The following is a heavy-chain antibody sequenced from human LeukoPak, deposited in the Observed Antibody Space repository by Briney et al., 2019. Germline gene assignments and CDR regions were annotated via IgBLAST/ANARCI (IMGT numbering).Heavy chain of an antibody. V-gene: IGHV3-74*03. CDR2: IDERGRNA. Sequence: PGGSLRLSCAASGFTFSNHWMHWVRQAPGKGLVWVSRIDERGRNAVYADSVKGRFSISRDNAKNTVNLQMNSLRADDTGVYYCIRDEALWRLDYWGQGTLVTVSS. CDR3: IRDEALWRLDY. J-gene: IGHJ4*02. D-gene: IGHD2-21*01. CDR1: GFTFSNHW.